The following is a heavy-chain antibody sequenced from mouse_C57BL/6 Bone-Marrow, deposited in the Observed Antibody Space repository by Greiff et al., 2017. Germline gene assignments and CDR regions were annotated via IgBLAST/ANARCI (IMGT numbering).Heavy chain of an antibody. Sequence: VQLKQSGAELVRPGASVKLSCTASGFNIKDDYMHWVKQRPEQGLEWIGWIDPENGDTEYAAKFQGKATITADTSSNTAYLQLSSLTSEDTAVYYCTTLYYYYGAYWGQGTLVTVSA. CDR2: IDPENGDT. CDR1: GFNIKDDY. CDR3: TTLYYYYGAY. D-gene: IGHD2-4*01. J-gene: IGHJ3*01. V-gene: IGHV14-4*01.